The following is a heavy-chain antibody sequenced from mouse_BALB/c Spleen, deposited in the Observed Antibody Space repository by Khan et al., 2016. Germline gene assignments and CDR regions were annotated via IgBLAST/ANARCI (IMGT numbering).Heavy chain of an antibody. CDR3: AINWDEEDY. CDR2: ISYSGST. J-gene: IGHJ3*01. V-gene: IGHV3-2*02. Sequence: VQLKESGPGLVKPSQSLSLTCTVTGYSITSDYAWNWIRQFPGNKLEWMGYISYSGSTSYNPSLKSRISITRDTSKNQFFLQLNSVTTEDTATXYCAINWDEEDYWGQGTLVTVSA. CDR1: GYSITSDYA. D-gene: IGHD4-1*02.